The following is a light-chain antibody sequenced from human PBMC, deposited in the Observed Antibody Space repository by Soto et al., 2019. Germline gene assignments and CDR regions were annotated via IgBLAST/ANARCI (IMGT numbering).Light chain of an antibody. CDR2: DVS. Sequence: QSVLTRPASVSGSPGQSITISCTGTTSDVGGYNYVSWYQQHPGKAPKLMIYDVSNRPSGVSNRFSGSKSGNTASLTISGLQAEDEADYYCSSYTSSNVVVFGGGTKLTVL. CDR3: SSYTSSNVVV. V-gene: IGLV2-14*01. J-gene: IGLJ2*01. CDR1: TSDVGGYNY.